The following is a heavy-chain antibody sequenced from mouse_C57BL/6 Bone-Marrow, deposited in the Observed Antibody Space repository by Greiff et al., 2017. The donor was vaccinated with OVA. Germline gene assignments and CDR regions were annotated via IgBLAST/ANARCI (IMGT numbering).Heavy chain of an antibody. J-gene: IGHJ4*01. D-gene: IGHD2-1*01. V-gene: IGHV14-4*01. Sequence: EVQLQQSGAELVRPGASVKLSCTASGFNIKDDNMPWVKQRPEQGLEWIGWIDPENGDTEYASKFQGKATITADTSSNTAYLKLSSLTSEDTAVYCCTIGKEAYYYAMGYWGQGTSVTVSS. CDR1: GFNIKDDN. CDR3: TIGKEAYYYAMGY. CDR2: IDPENGDT.